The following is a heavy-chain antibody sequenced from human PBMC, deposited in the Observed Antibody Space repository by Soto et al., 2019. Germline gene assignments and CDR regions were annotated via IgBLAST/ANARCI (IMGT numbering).Heavy chain of an antibody. D-gene: IGHD2-21*02. CDR3: AREIVTAGGNNYFDP. CDR1: GGTVASSHW. V-gene: IGHV4-4*02. Sequence: PSETLSLTCGVSGGTVASSHWWSWVRQSPGGGLEWIGNVYHTGDTNLNPSLQSRVTISVDKSNNQFSLRPNSLTAADTAVYFCAREIVTAGGNNYFDPWGPGTLVTVSS. CDR2: VYHTGDT. J-gene: IGHJ5*02.